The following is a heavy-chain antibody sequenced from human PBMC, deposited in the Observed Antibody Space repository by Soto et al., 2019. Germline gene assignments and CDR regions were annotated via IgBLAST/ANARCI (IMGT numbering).Heavy chain of an antibody. J-gene: IGHJ3*02. CDR2: IYHTGST. CDR3: ARTSNRMTTVRGEAFDI. CDR1: GGSISSYY. Sequence: QVLLQESGPGLVKPSETLSLTCTVSGGSISSYYWSWIRQPPGKGLEWIGYIYHTGSTNYNPSLKCRVTISVDTSKNQFSLKLSSVTAADTAVYYCARTSNRMTTVRGEAFDIWGQGTMVTVSS. D-gene: IGHD4-17*01. V-gene: IGHV4-59*08.